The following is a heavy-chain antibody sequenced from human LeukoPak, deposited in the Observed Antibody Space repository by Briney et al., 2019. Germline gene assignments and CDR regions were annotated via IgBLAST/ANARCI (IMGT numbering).Heavy chain of an antibody. Sequence: SETLSLACAVYGGSFSAYYWTWIRQPPGKGLEWIGEISHTGSTNYNPSLKSRVTISVDSSQIQFSLKVRSVTAADTAVYYCAGIELATTKFAHWGQGTLVAVSS. CDR2: ISHTGST. CDR1: GGSFSAYY. V-gene: IGHV4-34*01. J-gene: IGHJ4*02. D-gene: IGHD5-24*01. CDR3: AGIELATTKFAH.